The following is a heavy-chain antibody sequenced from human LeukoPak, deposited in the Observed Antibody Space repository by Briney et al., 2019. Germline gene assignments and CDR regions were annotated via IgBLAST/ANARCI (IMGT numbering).Heavy chain of an antibody. Sequence: GGSLRLSCAASGFTFGSYEMTWVRQAPGKGLEWVANIMQDGSEKYYVDSVKGRFTISKDSARNSLCLQMDSLRAEDTAVYYCARVRYSIGYYYYFDYWGQGTLVTLSS. V-gene: IGHV3-7*05. CDR1: GFTFGSYE. CDR2: IMQDGSEK. D-gene: IGHD6-19*01. J-gene: IGHJ4*02. CDR3: ARVRYSIGYYYYFDY.